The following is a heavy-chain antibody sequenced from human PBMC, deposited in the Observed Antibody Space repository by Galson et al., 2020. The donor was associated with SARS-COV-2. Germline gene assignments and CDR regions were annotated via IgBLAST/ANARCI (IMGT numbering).Heavy chain of an antibody. J-gene: IGHJ3*02. V-gene: IGHV4-31*01. Sequence: SETLSLTCTVSGGSISSGGYYWSWIRQHPGKGLDWIGYIFYSGSTSYNPSLKSLVTISVDTSKNQFSLNLRSVSAADTAVYYCARTQVVRGWYDAFDIWGQGTMVIVSS. CDR1: GGSISSGGYY. CDR2: IFYSGST. D-gene: IGHD6-19*01. CDR3: ARTQVVRGWYDAFDI.